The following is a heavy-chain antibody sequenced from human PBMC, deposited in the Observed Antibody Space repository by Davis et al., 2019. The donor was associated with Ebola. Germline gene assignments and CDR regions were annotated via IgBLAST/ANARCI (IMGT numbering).Heavy chain of an antibody. Sequence: PGGSLRLSCAASGFTFSSYAMHWVRQAPGKGLEWVAVISYDGSNKYYADSVKGRFTISRDNSKNTLYLQMNSLRAEDTAVYYCAKGVGLEWLLYWGQGTLVTVSS. D-gene: IGHD3-3*01. J-gene: IGHJ4*02. CDR3: AKGVGLEWLLY. V-gene: IGHV3-30*04. CDR2: ISYDGSNK. CDR1: GFTFSSYA.